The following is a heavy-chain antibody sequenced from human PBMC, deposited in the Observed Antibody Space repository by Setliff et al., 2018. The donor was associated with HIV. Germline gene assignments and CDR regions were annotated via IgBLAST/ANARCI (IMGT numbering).Heavy chain of an antibody. Sequence: ASVKVSCKASGYTFTSYYMHWVRQAPGQGLEWMGLIHPSTGNTYYTQKFQGRVTWTRDTSTSTVYMELSSLRSEDTAVYYCATGRHYYDSSDYPANPFDVWGQGTLVTVSS. D-gene: IGHD3-22*01. CDR2: IHPSTGNT. J-gene: IGHJ3*01. CDR3: ATGRHYYDSSDYPANPFDV. CDR1: GYTFTSYY. V-gene: IGHV1-46*01.